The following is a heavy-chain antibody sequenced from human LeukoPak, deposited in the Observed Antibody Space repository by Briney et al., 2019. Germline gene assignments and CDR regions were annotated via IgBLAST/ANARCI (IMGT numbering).Heavy chain of an antibody. V-gene: IGHV3-7*01. Sequence: PGGSLRLSCAASGFTFSSYWMSWVRQAPGKGLEWEANIKQDGSEKYYVDSVKGRFTISRDNAKNSLYLQMNSLRAEDTAVYYCARGSRPEYFQHWGQGTLVTVSS. CDR3: ARGSRPEYFQH. CDR2: IKQDGSEK. D-gene: IGHD6-13*01. CDR1: GFTFSSYW. J-gene: IGHJ1*01.